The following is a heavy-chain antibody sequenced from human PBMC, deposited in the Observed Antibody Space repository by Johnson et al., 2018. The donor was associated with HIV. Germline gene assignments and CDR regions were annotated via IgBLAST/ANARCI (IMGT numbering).Heavy chain of an antibody. D-gene: IGHD1-7*01. CDR3: AKEKLELRTGDAFDI. CDR2: ISGSGHST. J-gene: IGHJ3*02. Sequence: VLLLESGGGLVQPGGSLRLSCAASGFTFSSFAMSWVRQAPGKGLEWVSAISGSGHSTYYADSVKGRFTISRDSSKNTLYLQMNSLRADDTAVYYCAKEKLELRTGDAFDIWGQGTMVTVSS. CDR1: GFTFSSFA. V-gene: IGHV3-23*01.